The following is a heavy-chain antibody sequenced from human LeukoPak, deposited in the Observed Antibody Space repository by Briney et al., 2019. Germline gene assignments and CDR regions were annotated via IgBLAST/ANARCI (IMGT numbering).Heavy chain of an antibody. V-gene: IGHV3-7*01. Sequence: PGGSLRLSCAASGFTFNSNWMSWVRQAPGKGLEWVANIKPDVSQRYYVDSVRGRFTISRDNAKNSLYLQMNSLRAEDTAVYYCARDYNWGWDYWGQGTLVTVSS. J-gene: IGHJ4*02. CDR3: ARDYNWGWDY. D-gene: IGHD1-1*01. CDR1: GFTFNSNW. CDR2: IKPDVSQR.